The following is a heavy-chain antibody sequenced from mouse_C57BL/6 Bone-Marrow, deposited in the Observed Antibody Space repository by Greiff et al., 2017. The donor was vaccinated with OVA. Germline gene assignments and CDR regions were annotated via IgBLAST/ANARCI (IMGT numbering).Heavy chain of an antibody. J-gene: IGHJ2*01. CDR2: IDPNSGGT. D-gene: IGHD1-1*01. CDR3: AREEIFDYYGSSSLDD. V-gene: IGHV1-72*01. CDR1: GYTFTSYW. Sequence: VQLQQPGAELVKPGASVKLSCKASGYTFTSYWMHWVKQRPGRGLEWIGRIDPNSGGTKYNEKFKSKATLTVDKPSSTAYMQLSSLTSEDSAVYYCAREEIFDYYGSSSLDDWGKGTTLTVSS.